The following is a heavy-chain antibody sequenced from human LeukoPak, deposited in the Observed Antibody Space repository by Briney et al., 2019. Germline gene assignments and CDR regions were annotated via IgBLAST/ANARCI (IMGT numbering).Heavy chain of an antibody. CDR1: GYTFTSYD. Sequence: GESLKISCKGSGYTFTSYDINWVRQATGQGLEWMGWMNPNSGNTGYAQKFQGRVTITRNTSISTAYMELSSLRSEDTTVYYCARGRTVAGTLETTKYPFGYWGQGTLVTVSS. D-gene: IGHD6-19*01. J-gene: IGHJ4*02. V-gene: IGHV1-8*03. CDR2: MNPNSGNT. CDR3: ARGRTVAGTLETTKYPFGY.